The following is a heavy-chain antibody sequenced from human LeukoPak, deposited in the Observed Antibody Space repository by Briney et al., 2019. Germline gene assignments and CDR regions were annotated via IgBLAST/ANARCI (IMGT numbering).Heavy chain of an antibody. CDR1: GFTFSRYW. CDR2: ISGSGGNT. J-gene: IGHJ4*02. D-gene: IGHD7-27*01. Sequence: GGSLRLSCAASGFTFSRYWMHWVRQAPGKGLEWVSAISGSGGNTYYADSVKGRFTISRDNSKNTLYLQMNSLRAEDTALYYCAKDRTWGLDYWGQGTLVTVSS. V-gene: IGHV3-23*01. CDR3: AKDRTWGLDY.